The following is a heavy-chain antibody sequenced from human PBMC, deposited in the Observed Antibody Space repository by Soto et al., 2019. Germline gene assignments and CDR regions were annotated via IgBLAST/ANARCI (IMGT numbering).Heavy chain of an antibody. CDR3: AKRVYQVHAFDI. CDR1: GFTFSSYA. V-gene: IGHV3-23*01. J-gene: IGHJ3*02. Sequence: GRSLRLSCAASGFTFSSYAMSWVRQAPGKGLEWVSAISGSGGSTYYADSVKGRFTISRDNSKNTLYLQMNSLRAEDTAVYYCAKRVYQVHAFDIWGQGTMVTVSS. CDR2: ISGSGGST.